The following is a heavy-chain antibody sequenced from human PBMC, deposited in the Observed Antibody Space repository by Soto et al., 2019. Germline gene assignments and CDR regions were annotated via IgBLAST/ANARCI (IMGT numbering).Heavy chain of an antibody. CDR1: GFTFSNYA. CDR3: GKDLGGDRPWFREFAKFHC. J-gene: IGHJ4*02. D-gene: IGHD3-10*01. V-gene: IGHV3-23*01. CDR2: ISGSGDTS. Sequence: EVQLLESGGGLVQPGGSLRLSCAASGFTFSNYAMSWVRQAPGKGLEWVCSISGSGDTSYYADSVKGRFTISRDNSKNTPYLELSSLIPDDTPICYCGKDLGGDRPWFREFAKFHCWGQGPVVTVSS.